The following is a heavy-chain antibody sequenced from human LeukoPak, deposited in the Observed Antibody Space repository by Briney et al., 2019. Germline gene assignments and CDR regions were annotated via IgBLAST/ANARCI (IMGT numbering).Heavy chain of an antibody. J-gene: IGHJ6*02. CDR2: TWYDGSNK. CDR1: GFTFSSYG. Sequence: GGSLRLSCAASGFTFSSYGIHWVRQAPGKGLEWVAVTWYDGSNKYYADSVKGRFTISRDNSKNTLYLQMNSLRAEDTAVYYCAREVSTVTYYYYYGMDVWGQGTTVTVSS. CDR3: AREVSTVTYYYYYGMDV. V-gene: IGHV3-33*01. D-gene: IGHD4-17*01.